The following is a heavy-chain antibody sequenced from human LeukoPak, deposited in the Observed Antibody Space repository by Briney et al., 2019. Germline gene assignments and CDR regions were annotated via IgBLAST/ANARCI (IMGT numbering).Heavy chain of an antibody. D-gene: IGHD6-19*01. CDR1: GYTFTSYA. V-gene: IGHV1-3*01. J-gene: IGHJ1*01. CDR2: INAGNGNT. Sequence: ASVKVSCKASGYTFTSYAMHWVRQAPGQRLEWMGWINAGNGNTKYSQKFQGRVTITRDTSASTAYMELSSLRSGDTAVYYCARVHTPRIAVAEYFQHWGQGTLVTVSS. CDR3: ARVHTPRIAVAEYFQH.